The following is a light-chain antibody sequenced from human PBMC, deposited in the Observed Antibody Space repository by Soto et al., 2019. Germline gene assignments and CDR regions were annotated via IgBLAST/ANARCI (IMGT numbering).Light chain of an antibody. CDR2: GAS. V-gene: IGKV3-15*01. CDR3: QQYNNWPLT. Sequence: EKVMTQSPATLSVSPGEGATLSCRASQSVSNNLAWYQQKPGQAPRLLIYGASTRAAGIPARFSGSGSGTELTLTISSLHSEDVAVYYCQQYNNWPLTFGGGTKVEIK. J-gene: IGKJ4*01. CDR1: QSVSNN.